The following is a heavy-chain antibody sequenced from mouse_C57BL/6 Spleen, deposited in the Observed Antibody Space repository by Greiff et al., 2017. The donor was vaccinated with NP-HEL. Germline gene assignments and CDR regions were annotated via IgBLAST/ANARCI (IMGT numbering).Heavy chain of an antibody. CDR3: APKLGPFAY. CDR1: GFNFKNSY. J-gene: IGHJ3*01. CDR2: IEPANGNT. D-gene: IGHD4-1*01. V-gene: IGHV14-3*01. Sequence: EVQLQQSVAELVRPGASVKLSCTASGFNFKNSYMHWVKQRPEQCLEWIGRIEPANGNTKYAPKFQGKATITADTSSNTAYLQLSSLTSEDTAIYYCAPKLGPFAYWGQGTLVTVSA.